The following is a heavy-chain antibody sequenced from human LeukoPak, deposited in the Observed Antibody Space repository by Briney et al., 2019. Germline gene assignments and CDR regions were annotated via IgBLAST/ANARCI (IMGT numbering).Heavy chain of an antibody. CDR2: ISSSGNYI. CDR3: AGVYYGSGSSFDY. D-gene: IGHD3-10*01. V-gene: IGHV3-21*01. Sequence: GGSLRLFCAASGFTFSSCSTNWVRQAPGKGLEWVSFISSSGNYIYYADSMKGRFTISRDNAKNSLYLQMNSLRAEDTAVYYCAGVYYGSGSSFDYWGQGTLVTVSS. CDR1: GFTFSSCS. J-gene: IGHJ4*02.